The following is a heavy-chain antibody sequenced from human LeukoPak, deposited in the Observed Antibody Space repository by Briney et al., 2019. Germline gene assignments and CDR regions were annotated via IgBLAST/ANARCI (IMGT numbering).Heavy chain of an antibody. D-gene: IGHD6-19*01. V-gene: IGHV3-23*01. CDR3: AKDLGYSSGWYRLYFDY. Sequence: PGGSLRLSCAASGFTFSSYAMSWVRQAPGKGLEWVSGIRGSGVSTYYADSVKGRFTISRDNSKNTVYLQMNSLRAEDTAVYYCAKDLGYSSGWYRLYFDYWGQGTLVTVSS. CDR1: GFTFSSYA. CDR2: IRGSGVST. J-gene: IGHJ4*02.